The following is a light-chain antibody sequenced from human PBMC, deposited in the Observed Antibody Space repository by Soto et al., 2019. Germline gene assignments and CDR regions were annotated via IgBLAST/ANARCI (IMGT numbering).Light chain of an antibody. CDR2: AVT. J-gene: IGLJ2*01. CDR1: SSDIGGYNF. V-gene: IGLV2-14*01. Sequence: QSALTQPASVSGSPGQSITISCTGTSSDIGGYNFVSWYRQHPGKPPKLLIYAVTNRPSGIPDRFSGSKSGNTASLTISGLQAEDEADYYCTSYTTSSTLVFGGGTKLTVL. CDR3: TSYTTSSTLV.